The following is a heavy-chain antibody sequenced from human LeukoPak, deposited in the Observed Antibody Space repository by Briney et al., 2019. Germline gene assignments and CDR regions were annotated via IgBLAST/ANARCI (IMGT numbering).Heavy chain of an antibody. CDR1: GFTLSSYA. D-gene: IGHD3-10*02. Sequence: GGSLRLSCAASGFTLSSYAMSWVRQAPGKGLEWLSYISYTGSNKYYADSVKGRFTTSRDNARNSLYLQMSSLRVEDTGVYFCARVFVGENFACWGQGTLVTVSS. CDR3: ARVFVGENFAC. J-gene: IGHJ4*02. CDR2: ISYTGSNK. V-gene: IGHV3-48*03.